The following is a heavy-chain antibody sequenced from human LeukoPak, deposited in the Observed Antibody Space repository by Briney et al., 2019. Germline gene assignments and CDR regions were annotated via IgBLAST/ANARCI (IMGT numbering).Heavy chain of an antibody. CDR2: IYTSGST. Sequence: KPSETLSLTCTVSGGSISSYYWSWIRRPAGKGLEWIGRIYTSGSTNYNPSLKSRVTMSVDTSKNQFSLKLSSVTAADTAVYYCARDNADYYGSGRSVNWFDPRGQGTLVTVSS. D-gene: IGHD3-10*01. CDR1: GGSISSYY. J-gene: IGHJ5*02. CDR3: ARDNADYYGSGRSVNWFDP. V-gene: IGHV4-4*07.